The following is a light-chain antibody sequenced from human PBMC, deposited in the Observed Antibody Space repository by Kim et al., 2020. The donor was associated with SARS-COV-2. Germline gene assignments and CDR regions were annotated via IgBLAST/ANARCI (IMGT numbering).Light chain of an antibody. V-gene: IGKV3-11*01. CDR1: QGVGSY. Sequence: PGEKATPSCTARQGVGSYLAWYQQQPGQAPRLLIYDASNRATGIPARFSGSGSGTDFTLTISSLEPEDFAVYYCQQRSNWPPLLTFGGGTKVEI. CDR3: QQRSNWPPLLT. J-gene: IGKJ4*01. CDR2: DAS.